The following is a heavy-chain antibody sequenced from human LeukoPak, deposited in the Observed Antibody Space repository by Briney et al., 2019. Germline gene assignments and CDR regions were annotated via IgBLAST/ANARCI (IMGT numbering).Heavy chain of an antibody. V-gene: IGHV1-2*04. CDR3: ARDTGSGWPMINY. CDR1: GYTLTGYY. D-gene: IGHD6-19*01. Sequence: GASVKVSCKASGYTLTGYYMHWVRQAPGQGLEWMGWINPNSGGTNYAQKFQGWVTMTRDTSISTAYMELSRLRSDDTAVYYCARDTGSGWPMINYWGQGTLVTVSS. J-gene: IGHJ4*02. CDR2: INPNSGGT.